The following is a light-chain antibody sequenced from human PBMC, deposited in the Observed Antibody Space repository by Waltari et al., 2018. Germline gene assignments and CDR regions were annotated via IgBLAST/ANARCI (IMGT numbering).Light chain of an antibody. CDR1: QSVSRY. CDR2: EAS. Sequence: EIVLTQSPGTLALSPGEGATLSCRASQSVSRYLAWYQQKAGQPPRLLIYEASSRATGIPARFSGRGSGTDFSLTISRLEPEDFAVYYCQKYGTLPATFGQGTKVEI. V-gene: IGKV3-20*01. CDR3: QKYGTLPAT. J-gene: IGKJ1*01.